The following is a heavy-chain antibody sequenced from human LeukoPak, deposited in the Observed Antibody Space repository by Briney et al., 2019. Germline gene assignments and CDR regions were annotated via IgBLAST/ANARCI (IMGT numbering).Heavy chain of an antibody. CDR1: GFTLSSHW. Sequence: GGSLRLSCAASGFTLSSHWMTWVRQAPGKGLEWVAVISYDGSNKYYADSVKGRFTISRDNSKNTLYLQMNSLGAEDTAVYCCAKTYSSSWYVADYWGQGTLVTVSS. CDR2: ISYDGSNK. V-gene: IGHV3-30*18. CDR3: AKTYSSSWYVADY. J-gene: IGHJ4*02. D-gene: IGHD6-13*01.